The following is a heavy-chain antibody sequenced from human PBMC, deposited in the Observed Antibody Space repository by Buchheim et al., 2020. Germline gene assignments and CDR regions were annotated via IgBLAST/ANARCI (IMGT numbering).Heavy chain of an antibody. D-gene: IGHD3-3*01. J-gene: IGHJ6*02. V-gene: IGHV3-30*18. CDR3: AKERRFLEWLLGAMDV. CDR1: GFTFSSYG. Sequence: QVQLVESGGGVVQPGRSLRLSCAASGFTFSSYGMHWVRQAPGKGLEWVAVISYDGSNKYYADSVKGRFTISRDNSKNTLYLQMNSLGAEDTAVYYCAKERRFLEWLLGAMDVWGQGTT. CDR2: ISYDGSNK.